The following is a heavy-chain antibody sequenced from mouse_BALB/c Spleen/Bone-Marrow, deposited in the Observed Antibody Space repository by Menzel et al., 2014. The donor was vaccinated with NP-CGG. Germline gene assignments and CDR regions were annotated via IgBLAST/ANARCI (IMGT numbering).Heavy chain of an antibody. CDR1: GFTFSDAW. V-gene: IGHV6-6*01. D-gene: IGHD2-1*01. CDR3: VRNYGSYLY. J-gene: IGHJ2*01. CDR2: IRSKANNHAT. Sequence: EVQGVESGGGLVQPGGSMKLSCAASGFTFSDAWMDWVRQSPEKGLDWVAEIRSKANNHATFYAEPVKGRFTISRDDSKSCVYLQMNSLRPEDTGIYYCVRNYGSYLYWGQGTTLTDSS.